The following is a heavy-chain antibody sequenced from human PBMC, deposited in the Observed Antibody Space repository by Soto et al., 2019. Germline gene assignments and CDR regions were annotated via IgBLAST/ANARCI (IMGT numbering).Heavy chain of an antibody. CDR3: TRSDIVGDGAFDI. J-gene: IGHJ3*02. CDR2: INPSGGGT. D-gene: IGHD1-26*01. Sequence: QVQLVQSGAEVKEPGASVRVSCKASGYIFTSYYIHWVRQAPGQGLEWMGIINPSGGGTAYAQKFQGRVTMTRDTSTSTVYMELSSLRSEDTAVYYCTRSDIVGDGAFDIWGQGTMVTVSS. CDR1: GYIFTSYY. V-gene: IGHV1-46*03.